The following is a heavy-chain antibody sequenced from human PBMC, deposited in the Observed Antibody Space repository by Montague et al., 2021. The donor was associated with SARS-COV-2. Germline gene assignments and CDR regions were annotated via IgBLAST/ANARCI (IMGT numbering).Heavy chain of an antibody. V-gene: IGHV6-1*01. Sequence: CAISGDSVSRNSAAWNWIRQSPSRGLEWLGRTYYRSKWYNDYAVSVKSRITINPDTSKNQFSLQLNSVTPEDTAVYYCASGRMVPYSSSWTTLYYYYGMDVWGQGTTVTGSS. D-gene: IGHD6-13*01. CDR1: GDSVSRNSAA. J-gene: IGHJ6*02. CDR3: ASGRMVPYSSSWTTLYYYYGMDV. CDR2: TYYRSKWYN.